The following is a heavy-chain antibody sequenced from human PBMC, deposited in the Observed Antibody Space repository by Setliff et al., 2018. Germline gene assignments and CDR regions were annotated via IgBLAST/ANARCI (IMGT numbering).Heavy chain of an antibody. J-gene: IGHJ3*02. Sequence: ASVKVSCKASGYTFTSHYMHWVRQAPGLGLEWMGTSNHSSGRTSYAQKFQGRVTMTRDTSTSTVYMAMRSLRSEDTAVYYCARDVFPYHYEGSFDIWGQGTMVTVSS. D-gene: IGHD3-22*01. CDR3: ARDVFPYHYEGSFDI. V-gene: IGHV1-46*01. CDR1: GYTFTSHY. CDR2: SNHSSGRT.